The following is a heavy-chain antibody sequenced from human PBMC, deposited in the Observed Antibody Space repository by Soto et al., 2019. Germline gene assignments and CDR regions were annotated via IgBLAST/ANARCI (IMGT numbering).Heavy chain of an antibody. CDR3: ASRNYYESSGYYYWYYFDF. CDR2: NSGSGGST. Sequence: EGSMRCSCSASAFTHSHYANRFVRQALGKGQECVSANSGSGGSTYSADSVKGRFTISRDNSKNMLYRQMNSLGAGDTAVYYCASRNYYESSGYYYWYYFDFWGQGTLVTMSS. J-gene: IGHJ4*02. V-gene: IGHV3-23*01. D-gene: IGHD3-22*01. CDR1: AFTHSHYA.